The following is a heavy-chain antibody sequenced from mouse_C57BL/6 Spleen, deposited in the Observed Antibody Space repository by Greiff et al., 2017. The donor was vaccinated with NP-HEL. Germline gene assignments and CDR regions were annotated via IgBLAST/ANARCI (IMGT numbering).Heavy chain of an antibody. J-gene: IGHJ1*03. CDR2: ISSGGDYI. D-gene: IGHD1-1*01. CDR3: AGDQRATVVAHWYFDV. Sequence: EVKLVESGEGLVKPGGSLKLSCAASGFTFSSYAMSWVRQTPEKRLEWVAYISSGGDYIYYADTVKGRFTISRDNARNTLYLQMSSLKSEDTAMYYCAGDQRATVVAHWYFDVWGTGTTVTVSS. V-gene: IGHV5S21*01. CDR1: GFTFSSYA.